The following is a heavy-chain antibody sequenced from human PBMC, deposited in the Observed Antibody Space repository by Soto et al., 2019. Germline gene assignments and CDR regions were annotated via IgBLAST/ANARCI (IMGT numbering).Heavy chain of an antibody. V-gene: IGHV3-30-3*01. J-gene: IGHJ4*02. CDR3: ARDLYYDYGDYVPFDY. CDR1: GFTFSSYA. CDR2: ISYDGSNK. Sequence: GGSLRLSCAASGFTFSSYAMHWVRQAPGKGLEWVAVISYDGSNKYYADSVKGRFTISRDNSKNTLYLQMNSLRAEDTAVYYFARDLYYDYGDYVPFDYWGQGTLVTVSS. D-gene: IGHD4-17*01.